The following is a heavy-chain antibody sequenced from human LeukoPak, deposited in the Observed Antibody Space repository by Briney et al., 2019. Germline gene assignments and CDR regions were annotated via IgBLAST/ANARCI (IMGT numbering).Heavy chain of an antibody. D-gene: IGHD3-10*01. CDR2: INWNGGST. Sequence: AGGSLRLSCAASGFTFDDYGMSWVRQAPGKGLEWVSGINWNGGSTGYADSVKGRFTISRDNAKNSLYLQMNSLRAEDTAVYYCARDRIVVDPLLWFGESIPRGYFDYWGQGTLVTVSS. V-gene: IGHV3-20*04. J-gene: IGHJ4*02. CDR1: GFTFDDYG. CDR3: ARDRIVVDPLLWFGESIPRGYFDY.